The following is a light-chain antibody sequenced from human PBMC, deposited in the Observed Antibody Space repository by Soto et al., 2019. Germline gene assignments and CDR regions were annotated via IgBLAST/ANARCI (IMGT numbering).Light chain of an antibody. CDR1: GRDIGAYNY. J-gene: IGLJ1*01. CDR3: SSYTTSYFYV. CDR2: GVK. Sequence: QSVLTQPASVSGSPGQSITISCTGSGRDIGAYNYVSRYQQHPGKAPKLIIYGVKNRPSGVSNRSSASKSAFTASLTISGLQAEDEADYYCSSYTTSYFYVFGPGTKVTVL. V-gene: IGLV2-14*01.